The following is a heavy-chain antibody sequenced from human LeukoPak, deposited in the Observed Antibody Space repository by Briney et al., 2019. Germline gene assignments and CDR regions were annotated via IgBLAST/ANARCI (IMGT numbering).Heavy chain of an antibody. D-gene: IGHD6-13*01. CDR3: ARASMRMSTAGLVDY. Sequence: GGSLRLSCAASGFSFSRHQMDWARQAPGKGLEWVAYISEDGGYTTDYADSVKGRFTISRDNAKNSLYLQMNSLRAEDTAVYYCARASMRMSTAGLVDYWGQGTLVTVSS. J-gene: IGHJ4*02. CDR1: GFSFSRHQ. V-gene: IGHV3-48*03. CDR2: ISEDGGYTT.